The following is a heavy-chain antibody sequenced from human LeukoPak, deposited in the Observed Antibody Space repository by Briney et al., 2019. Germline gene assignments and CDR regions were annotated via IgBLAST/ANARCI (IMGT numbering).Heavy chain of an antibody. CDR1: GGSFSGYY. Sequence: PSETLSLTCAVYGGSFSGYYWSWIRQPPGKGLEWIGEINHSGGTNYNPSLKSRVTISVDTSKNQFSLKLSSVTAADTAVYYCARGIFYCSSTSCYYYYGMDVWGQGTTVTVSS. J-gene: IGHJ6*02. V-gene: IGHV4-34*01. CDR2: INHSGGT. CDR3: ARGIFYCSSTSCYYYYGMDV. D-gene: IGHD2-2*01.